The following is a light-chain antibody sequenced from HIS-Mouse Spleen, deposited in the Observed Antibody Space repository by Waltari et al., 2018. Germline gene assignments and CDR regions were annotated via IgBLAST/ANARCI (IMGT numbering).Light chain of an antibody. Sequence: QSALTQPASVSGSPGQSITISCTGTSSDVGGYNYVSWYQQHPGKAPKLMIYEVSNRPSGVSKRFSCSKSGNTASLTISGLQAEDEAEYYCSSYTSSSTLVFGGGTKLTVL. V-gene: IGLV2-14*01. J-gene: IGLJ3*02. CDR1: SSDVGGYNY. CDR2: EVS. CDR3: SSYTSSSTLV.